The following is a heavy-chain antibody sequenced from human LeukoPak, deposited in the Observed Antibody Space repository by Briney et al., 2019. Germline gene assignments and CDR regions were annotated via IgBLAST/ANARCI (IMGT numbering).Heavy chain of an antibody. D-gene: IGHD1-1*01. CDR1: GFTFSSYG. Sequence: PGGSLRLSCAASGFTFSSYGMHWVRQAPGKGLEWVAHINPDGRDTYYVDSVRGRFTISRDNAQNSMYLQMNSLRVEDTAVYYCTSWGGTTAEYFQRWGQGTLVTVSS. CDR3: TSWGGTTAEYFQR. V-gene: IGHV3-7*01. CDR2: INPDGRDT. J-gene: IGHJ1*01.